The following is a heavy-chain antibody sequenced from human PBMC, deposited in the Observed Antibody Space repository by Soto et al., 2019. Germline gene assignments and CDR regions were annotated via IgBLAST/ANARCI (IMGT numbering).Heavy chain of an antibody. J-gene: IGHJ4*02. CDR1: GFTFSSHA. V-gene: IGHV3-23*01. Sequence: PGGSLSLSCAASGFTFSSHAMSWVRQAPRKGLERVSAISGSGGSTYYADSVKGRFTISRDNSKNTLYLQMNSLRAEDTAVYYSAKGGEVATIRAPFDYWGQGTLVTVSS. CDR2: ISGSGGST. CDR3: AKGGEVATIRAPFDY. D-gene: IGHD5-12*01.